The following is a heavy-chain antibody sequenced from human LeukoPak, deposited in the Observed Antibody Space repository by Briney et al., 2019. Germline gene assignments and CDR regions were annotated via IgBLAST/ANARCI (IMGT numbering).Heavy chain of an antibody. J-gene: IGHJ4*02. D-gene: IGHD3-22*01. Sequence: ASVKVSCKASGYTFTSYGISWVRQAPGQGLEWMGWISAYNGNTNYAQKLQGRVTMTTDTSTSTAYMELRSLRSDDTAVYYCARDRYYYDSSGYTTLDCWGQGTLVTVSS. CDR1: GYTFTSYG. CDR2: ISAYNGNT. V-gene: IGHV1-18*01. CDR3: ARDRYYYDSSGYTTLDC.